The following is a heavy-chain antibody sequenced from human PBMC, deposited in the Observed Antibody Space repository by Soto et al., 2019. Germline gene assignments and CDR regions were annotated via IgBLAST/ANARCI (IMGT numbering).Heavy chain of an antibody. Sequence: ASVKVSCKASGGTFSSYAISWVRQAPGQGLEWMGGIIPIFGTANYAQKFQGRVTITADESTSTAYMELSSLRSEDTAVYYCARDYSGSSIEYYGMDVWGQGTTVTVSS. CDR2: IIPIFGTA. D-gene: IGHD1-26*01. CDR3: ARDYSGSSIEYYGMDV. CDR1: GGTFSSYA. J-gene: IGHJ6*02. V-gene: IGHV1-69*13.